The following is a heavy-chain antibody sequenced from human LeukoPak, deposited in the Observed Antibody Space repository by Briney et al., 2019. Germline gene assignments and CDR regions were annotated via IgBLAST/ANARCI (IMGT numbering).Heavy chain of an antibody. CDR1: GFTFDDYA. Sequence: GGSLRLSCAASGFTFDDYAMHWVRQAPGKGLEWVSGISWNSGSIGYADSVKGRFTISRDNAKNPLYLQMNSLRAEDTALYYCAKDSLGDYYDSSGYLDYWGQGTLVTVSS. V-gene: IGHV3-9*01. CDR2: ISWNSGSI. CDR3: AKDSLGDYYDSSGYLDY. D-gene: IGHD3-22*01. J-gene: IGHJ4*02.